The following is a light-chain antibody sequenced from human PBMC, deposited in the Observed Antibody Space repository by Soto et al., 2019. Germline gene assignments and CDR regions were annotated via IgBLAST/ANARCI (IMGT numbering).Light chain of an antibody. CDR3: QQSYSTPF. CDR2: AAS. CDR1: QSISSY. J-gene: IGKJ4*01. V-gene: IGKV1-39*01. Sequence: DIQMTQSPSSLSASVGDRVTITCRASQSISSYLNWYQQKPGKAPKLLIYAASSLQSGVPSRFSGSGSGTDFTLTISSLQPEDFATYYCQQSYSTPFFGRGTKVDIK.